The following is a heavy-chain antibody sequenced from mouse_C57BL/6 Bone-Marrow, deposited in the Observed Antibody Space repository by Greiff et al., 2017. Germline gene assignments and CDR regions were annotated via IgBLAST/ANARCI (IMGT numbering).Heavy chain of an antibody. J-gene: IGHJ1*03. Sequence: EVQGVESGGGLVQPGGSLKLSCAASGFTFSDSGMAWVRQAPRKGPEWVAFISNLAYRIYYADTVTGRFTSSRENAKNTLYLEMSSLRSEDTAMYYCARQNKGYFDVWGTGTTVTVSS. CDR3: ARQNKGYFDV. V-gene: IGHV5-15*01. CDR1: GFTFSDSG. CDR2: ISNLAYRI.